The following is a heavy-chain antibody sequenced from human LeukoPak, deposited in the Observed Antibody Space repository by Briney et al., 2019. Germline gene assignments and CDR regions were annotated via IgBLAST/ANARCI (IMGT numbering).Heavy chain of an antibody. V-gene: IGHV4-34*01. CDR3: ARLLDDLYFDY. D-gene: IGHD2-21*02. CDR1: GGSFSGYY. J-gene: IGHJ4*02. Sequence: PSETLSLTCAVYGGSFSGYYWSWIRQPPGKGLEWIGEINHSGSTNYNPSLKSRVTISVDTSKNQFSLKLSSVTAADTAVYYCARLLDDLYFDYWGQGTLVTVSS. CDR2: INHSGST.